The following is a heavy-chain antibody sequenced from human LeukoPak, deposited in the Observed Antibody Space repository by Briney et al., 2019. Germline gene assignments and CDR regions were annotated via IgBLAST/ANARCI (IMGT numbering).Heavy chain of an antibody. CDR3: ASGFRILRLVAEYFQH. Sequence: PSETLSLTCAVYGGSFSGYYWSWVRQPPGKGLXXXXXIHHSGRTNYNPSLKSRVTNSVDTSNNQFSLKVSSLTAAETAVYYCASGFRILRLVAEYFQHWGQGNLVTVFS. J-gene: IGHJ1*01. V-gene: IGHV4-34*01. CDR2: IHHSGRT. CDR1: GGSFSGYY. D-gene: IGHD2-15*01.